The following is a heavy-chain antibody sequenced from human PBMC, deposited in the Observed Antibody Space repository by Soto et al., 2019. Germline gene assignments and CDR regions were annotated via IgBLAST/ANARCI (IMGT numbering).Heavy chain of an antibody. D-gene: IGHD3-3*01. CDR3: ARGGGVGVAGSAAFDM. CDR1: GYPVTAYY. Sequence: QLHLVQSGAVVKKPGASVTVSCSASGYPVTAYYMHWVRQAPGRGLEWMGGINPATGAAKYTQTFQGRVTMTRDTSTNTVFMELNGLTSEDTAVFYCARGGGVGVAGSAAFDMWGQGTLVTVSS. J-gene: IGHJ3*02. CDR2: INPATGAA. V-gene: IGHV1-2*02.